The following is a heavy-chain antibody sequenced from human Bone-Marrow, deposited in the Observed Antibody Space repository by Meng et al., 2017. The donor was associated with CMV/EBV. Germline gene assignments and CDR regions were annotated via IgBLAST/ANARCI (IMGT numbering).Heavy chain of an antibody. D-gene: IGHD6-19*01. Sequence: GGSLRLSCAASGFTFSDYYMSWIRQAPGKGLEWVTYISSSGSTRYYADSVKGRFTISRDNAKNSLYPQTNSLRAEDTAVYYCARGPRSGVPYYYYVMDVWGQGTTVTFSS. J-gene: IGHJ6*02. CDR2: ISSSGSTR. V-gene: IGHV3-11*01. CDR1: GFTFSDYY. CDR3: ARGPRSGVPYYYYVMDV.